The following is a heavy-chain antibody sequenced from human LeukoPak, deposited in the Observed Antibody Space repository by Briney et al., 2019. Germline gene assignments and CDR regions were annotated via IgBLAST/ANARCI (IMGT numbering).Heavy chain of an antibody. CDR1: GYTFTSYD. CDR3: AVAASSAYYYYYMDA. D-gene: IGHD2-15*01. CDR2: MNPNSGNT. V-gene: IGHV1-8*01. J-gene: IGHJ6*03. Sequence: GASVKVSCKASGYTFTSYDINWVRQATGQGLEWMGWMNPNSGNTGYAQKFQGRVTMTRNTSISTAYMELSSLRSEDTAVYYCAVAASSAYYYYYMDAWGKGTTVTISS.